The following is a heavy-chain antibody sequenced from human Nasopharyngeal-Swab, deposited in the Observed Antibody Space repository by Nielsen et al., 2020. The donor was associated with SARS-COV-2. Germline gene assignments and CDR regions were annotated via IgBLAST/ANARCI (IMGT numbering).Heavy chain of an antibody. CDR1: GDSLSTTSAA. D-gene: IGHD3-22*01. V-gene: IGHV6-1*01. Sequence: SETLSLTCGISGDSLSTTSAACNWIRQSPSRGLEWLGRTYYCSKWYNDYAVSVKSRITINPDTSKNQFSLQLNSVTPEDTAVYYCAREGLDAFDIWGQGTMVTVSS. J-gene: IGHJ3*02. CDR3: AREGLDAFDI. CDR2: TYYCSKWYN.